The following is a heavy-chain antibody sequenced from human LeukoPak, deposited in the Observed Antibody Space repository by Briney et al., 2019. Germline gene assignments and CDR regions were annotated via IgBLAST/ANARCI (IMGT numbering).Heavy chain of an antibody. J-gene: IGHJ4*02. D-gene: IGHD3-22*01. CDR1: GGSISSSSYY. CDR2: IYYSGST. CDR3: ARNQDYYDSSGLSD. Sequence: PSETVSLTCTVSGGSISSSSYYWGWIRQPPGKGLEWIGSIYYSGSTYYNPSLKSRVTISVDTSKNQFSLKLSSVTAADTAVYYSARNQDYYDSSGLSDWGQGTLVTVSS. V-gene: IGHV4-39*07.